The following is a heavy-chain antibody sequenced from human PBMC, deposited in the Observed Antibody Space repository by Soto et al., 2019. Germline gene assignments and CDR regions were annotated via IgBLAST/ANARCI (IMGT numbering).Heavy chain of an antibody. V-gene: IGHV3-30*18. CDR1: GFTFSNHG. CDR2: ISQDGINK. CDR3: AKSNTGYYYPTFDS. Sequence: QVQLVESGGGVFQPGRSLRLSCAASGFTFSNHGMHWVRQAPGKGLEWVAVISQDGINKNYADSVKGRFTIARDNSKNTLYLQMNSLRTEDTSVYYCAKSNTGYYYPTFDSWGQGTLVTVSS. J-gene: IGHJ4*02. D-gene: IGHD3-22*01.